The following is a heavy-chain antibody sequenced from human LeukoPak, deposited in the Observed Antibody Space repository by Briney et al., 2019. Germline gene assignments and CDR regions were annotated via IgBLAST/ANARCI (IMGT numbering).Heavy chain of an antibody. V-gene: IGHV3-23*01. J-gene: IGHJ5*02. CDR3: AKEVVEYYDILTGYQYFDP. Sequence: GGSLRLSCAASGFTFSSYAMSWVRQAPGKGLEWVSAISGSGSSAYYADSVKGRFTISRDNSKNTLYLQMNSLRAEDTAVYYCAKEVVEYYDILTGYQYFDPWGQGTLVTVSS. CDR1: GFTFSSYA. D-gene: IGHD3-9*01. CDR2: ISGSGSSA.